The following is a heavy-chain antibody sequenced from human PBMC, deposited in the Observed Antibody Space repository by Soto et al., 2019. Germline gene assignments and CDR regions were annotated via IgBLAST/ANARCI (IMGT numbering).Heavy chain of an antibody. CDR1: DGSIISRSNW. CDR3: PKEEGRQKAGPVFPL. D-gene: IGHD3-10*01. Sequence: SQTKCLTYTVADGSIISRSNWRSLDRQSPGKGLEWIGEVFHTGSTNYNPSLSSRLAISVDMSRNQFSLRLTSVTAADTAIYYCPKEEGRQKAGPVFPLWVKGTPVPV. CDR2: VFHTGST. V-gene: IGHV4-4*02. J-gene: IGHJ1*01.